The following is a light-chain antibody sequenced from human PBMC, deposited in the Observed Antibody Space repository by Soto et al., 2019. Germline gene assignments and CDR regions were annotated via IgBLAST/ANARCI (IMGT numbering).Light chain of an antibody. CDR3: QHRNNRPFS. V-gene: IGKV3-11*01. CDR1: QSVNNY. J-gene: IGKJ3*01. CDR2: DAS. Sequence: EIVLTQSPATLSLSPGERATLSRRASQSVNNYLAWYQQRPGQAPRLLIYDASNRATGIPARFSGSGSGTDFTLTISSLEPEDFAVYYCQHRNNRPFSFGPGTKVDIK.